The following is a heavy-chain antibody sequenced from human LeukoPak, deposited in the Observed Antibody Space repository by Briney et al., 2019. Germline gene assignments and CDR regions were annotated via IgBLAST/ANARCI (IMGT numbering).Heavy chain of an antibody. D-gene: IGHD1-26*01. CDR1: DASISSDY. V-gene: IGHV4-59*01. J-gene: IGHJ4*02. Sequence: PSETLSLTCTVSDASISSDYWTWIRQPPGKGLEWIGYISNSGSTNYNPSLKSRLTMSVDTSKNQFSLKLTSVTAADTAIHYCARYLRIEGKYYFDYWGQGTLLTVAS. CDR3: ARYLRIEGKYYFDY. CDR2: ISNSGST.